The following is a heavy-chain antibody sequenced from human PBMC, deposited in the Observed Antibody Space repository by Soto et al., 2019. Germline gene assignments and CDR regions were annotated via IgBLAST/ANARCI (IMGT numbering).Heavy chain of an antibody. Sequence: GESLKISCKGSGYVFTSYWIGWVRQMPGKGLEWMGIIQPVDSDTRYSPSFQGQVTISVDKSIGTAYLQWSSLKASDTAMYYCARVLRSGYLAYFYYDMDVWGQGTTVTVPS. D-gene: IGHD5-12*01. J-gene: IGHJ6*02. V-gene: IGHV5-51*01. CDR2: IQPVDSDT. CDR3: ARVLRSGYLAYFYYDMDV. CDR1: GYVFTSYW.